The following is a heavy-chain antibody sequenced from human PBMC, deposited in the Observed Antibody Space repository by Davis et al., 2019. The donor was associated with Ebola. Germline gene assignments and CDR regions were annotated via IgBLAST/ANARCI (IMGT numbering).Heavy chain of an antibody. V-gene: IGHV3-23*01. CDR1: GFTFGNYA. CDR2: IGGSGGMI. Sequence: PGGSLRLSCVVSGFTFGNYAMSWVRQAPVKGLKWVAGIGGSGGMIYYEDSVKGRITISRDNGRNTLSLHMNSLRPDDTAIYYCAKGFHTNGWCIDSWGQGTLVTVSS. J-gene: IGHJ4*02. CDR3: AKGFHTNGWCIDS. D-gene: IGHD4/OR15-4a*01.